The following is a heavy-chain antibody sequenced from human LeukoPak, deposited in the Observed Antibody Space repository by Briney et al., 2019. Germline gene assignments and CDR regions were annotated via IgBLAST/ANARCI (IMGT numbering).Heavy chain of an antibody. CDR3: AREMDTAMAGYDY. V-gene: IGHV4-61*02. CDR1: GGSISSGSYY. CDR2: IYTSGST. J-gene: IGHJ4*02. D-gene: IGHD5-18*01. Sequence: SQTLSLTCTVSGGSISSGSYYWSWIRQPAGKGLEWIGRIYTSGSTNYNPSLKSRVTISVDTSKNQFSLKLSSVTAADTAVYYCAREMDTAMAGYDYWGQGTLVTVSS.